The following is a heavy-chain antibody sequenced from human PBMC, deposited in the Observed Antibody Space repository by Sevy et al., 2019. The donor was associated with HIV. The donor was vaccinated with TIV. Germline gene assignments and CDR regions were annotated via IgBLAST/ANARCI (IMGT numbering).Heavy chain of an antibody. J-gene: IGHJ4*02. CDR2: IGYDGSNK. D-gene: IGHD4-17*01. CDR1: GFAPSTYG. V-gene: IGHV3-33*01. CDR3: ARDPRRYGDYLLAYFDY. Sequence: GGSLRLSCAASGFAPSTYGMHWVRQAPGKGLEWVAVIGYDGSNKYYADSVKGRFSISRDNSMNTLFLQMDSLRAEDTAVDYCARDPRRYGDYLLAYFDYWGQGTLVTVSS.